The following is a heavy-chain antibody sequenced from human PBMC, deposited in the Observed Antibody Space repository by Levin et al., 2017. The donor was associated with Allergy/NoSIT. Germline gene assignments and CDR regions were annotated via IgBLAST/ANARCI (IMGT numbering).Heavy chain of an antibody. J-gene: IGHJ5*02. Sequence: GESLKISCTGSGFTFGDYAITWVRQAPGKGLEWVGFIRSTPYGGTTEYAASEKGRFSISRDDSKSIAYLQMNSLKTEDTAFYYCSRGGSGWGWFDPWGQGTLVTVSS. CDR1: GFTFGDYA. CDR2: IRSTPYGGTT. V-gene: IGHV3-49*04. D-gene: IGHD6-19*01. CDR3: SRGGSGWGWFDP.